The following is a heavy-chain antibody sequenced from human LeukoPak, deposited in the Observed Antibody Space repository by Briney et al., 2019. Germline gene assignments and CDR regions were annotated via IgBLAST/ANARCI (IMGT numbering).Heavy chain of an antibody. V-gene: IGHV3-21*01. CDR3: ARDWNMIAAGYFDY. Sequence: GGSLRLSCAASGFTFSSYSMNWVRQAPGKGLEWVSSISSSSSYIYYADSVKGRFTIPRDNAKNSLYLQMNSLRAEDTAVYYCARDWNMIAAGYFDYWGQGTLVTVSS. CDR1: GFTFSSYS. CDR2: ISSSSSYI. D-gene: IGHD3-22*01. J-gene: IGHJ4*02.